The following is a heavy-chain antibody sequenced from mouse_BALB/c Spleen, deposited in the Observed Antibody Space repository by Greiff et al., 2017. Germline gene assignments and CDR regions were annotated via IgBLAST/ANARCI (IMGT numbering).Heavy chain of an antibody. D-gene: IGHD1-2*01. Sequence: SAAELARPGASVKMSCKASGYTFTSYTMHWVKQRPGQGLEWIGYINPSSGYTEYNQKFKDKTTLTADKSSSTAYMQLSSLTSEDSAVYYCARGRAISLPRDYYAMDYWGQGTSVTVSS. V-gene: IGHV1-4*02. CDR2: INPSSGYT. CDR3: ARGRAISLPRDYYAMDY. CDR1: GYTFTSYT. J-gene: IGHJ4*01.